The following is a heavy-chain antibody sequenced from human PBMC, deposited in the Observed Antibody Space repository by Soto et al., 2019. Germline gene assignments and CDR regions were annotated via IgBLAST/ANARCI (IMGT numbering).Heavy chain of an antibody. D-gene: IGHD3-3*01. CDR3: ASDGESDFWSGPVYYYGMDV. V-gene: IGHV1-58*01. CDR2: IVVGSGNT. CDR1: GFTFTSSA. J-gene: IGHJ6*02. Sequence: SVKVSCKASGFTFTSSAVQWVRQARGQRLEWIGWIVVGSGNTNYAQKFQERVTITRDMSTSTAYMELSSLRSEDTAVYYCASDGESDFWSGPVYYYGMDVWGQGTTVTV.